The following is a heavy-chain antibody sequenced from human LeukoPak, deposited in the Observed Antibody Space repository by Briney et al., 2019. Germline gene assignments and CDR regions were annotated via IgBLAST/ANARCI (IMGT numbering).Heavy chain of an antibody. CDR1: GFAFSSNY. D-gene: IGHD2-15*01. V-gene: IGHV3-66*02. CDR3: ARSYSFDYGMDV. J-gene: IGHJ6*02. Sequence: PGGSLRLSCAASGFAFSSNYMSWVRQAPGKGLEWVSVIYSGGSTYYSDSVKGRFTISRDNSKNTLYLQMNSLRAEDTAVYYCARSYSFDYGMDVWGQGTTVTVSS. CDR2: IYSGGST.